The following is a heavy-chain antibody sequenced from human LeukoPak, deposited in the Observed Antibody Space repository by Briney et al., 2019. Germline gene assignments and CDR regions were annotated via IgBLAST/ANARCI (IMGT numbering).Heavy chain of an antibody. J-gene: IGHJ4*02. Sequence: SGGSLRLSCAASGFTFSSYAMSWVRQAPGKGLEWVSGISWNSGSIGYADSVKGRFTISRDNAKNSLYLQMNSLRAEDTALYYCAKDSSPGGYNFQASSSFDYWGQGTLVTVSS. CDR2: ISWNSGSI. D-gene: IGHD5-24*01. V-gene: IGHV3-9*01. CDR3: AKDSSPGGYNFQASSSFDY. CDR1: GFTFSSYA.